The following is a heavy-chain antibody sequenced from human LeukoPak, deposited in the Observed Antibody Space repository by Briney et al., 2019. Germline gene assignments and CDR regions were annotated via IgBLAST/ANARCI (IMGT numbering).Heavy chain of an antibody. CDR3: ASGFEVGETGRNFFNYFDY. D-gene: IGHD3-16*01. J-gene: IGHJ4*02. Sequence: GASVKVSCKASGYTFTGYYMHWVRQAPGQGLEWMGWINPNSGGTQYAQKFQGRVTMTRDTSISTAYLELGSLRSDDTAVYYCASGFEVGETGRNFFNYFDYWGQGTLVTVSS. V-gene: IGHV1-2*02. CDR1: GYTFTGYY. CDR2: INPNSGGT.